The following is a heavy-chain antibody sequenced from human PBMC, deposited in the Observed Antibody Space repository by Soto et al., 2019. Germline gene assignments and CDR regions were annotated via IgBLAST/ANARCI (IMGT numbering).Heavy chain of an antibody. D-gene: IGHD4-17*01. V-gene: IGHV1-69*02. J-gene: IGHJ3*02. CDR3: ARVYGDYDAFDI. CDR1: GGTFSSYT. Sequence: QVQLVQSGAEVKKPGSSVKVSCKASGGTFSSYTISWVRQAPGQGLEWMGRIIPILGIANYAQKFQGRVTITADKSTSTAYMELSSQRSEDTAVYYCARVYGDYDAFDIWGQGTMVTVSS. CDR2: IIPILGIA.